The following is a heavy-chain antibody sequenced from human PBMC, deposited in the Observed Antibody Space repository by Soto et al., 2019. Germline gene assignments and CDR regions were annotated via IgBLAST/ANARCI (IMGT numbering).Heavy chain of an antibody. Sequence: EVRLLESGGGLAQPGGSRRLSCAASGFTFSSSAMNWVHQAPGKGLEWVSSIRVGGGDTFYADSVRGRFTVSRDISRNTLYLQMNSLRAEDTAIYYCAKCSVGTVRNSGWCNWFDPWGQGTLVTVSS. V-gene: IGHV3-23*01. CDR3: AKCSVGTVRNSGWCNWFDP. CDR1: GFTFSSSA. J-gene: IGHJ5*02. D-gene: IGHD6-19*01. CDR2: IRVGGGDT.